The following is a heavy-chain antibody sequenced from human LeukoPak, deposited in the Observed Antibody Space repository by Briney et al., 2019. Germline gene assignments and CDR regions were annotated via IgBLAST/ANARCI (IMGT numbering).Heavy chain of an antibody. CDR3: ARDFFGWSSLGH. J-gene: IGHJ1*01. CDR1: GFTFRSNW. V-gene: IGHV3-7*01. CDR2: VQPDGSAK. Sequence: GGSLRLSCAASGFTFRSNWMNWVRQAPGKGLEWVAHVQPDGSAKIYADSVKGRFTSSRDNAKDSVYLQMNSLRVEDTAVYYCARDFFGWSSLGHWGQGTLVTVSS. D-gene: IGHD6-19*01.